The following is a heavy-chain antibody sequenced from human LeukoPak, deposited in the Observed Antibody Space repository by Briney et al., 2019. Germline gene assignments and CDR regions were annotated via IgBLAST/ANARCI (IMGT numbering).Heavy chain of an antibody. CDR2: IYSGGST. J-gene: IGHJ3*02. D-gene: IGHD4-17*01. V-gene: IGHV3-53*01. CDR1: GFTVSSDY. Sequence: GGSLRLSCAASGFTVSSDYMSWVRQAPGKGLEWVSVIYSGGSTYYADSVKGRFTSSRNNSKNTLYLQMNSLRAEETAVYYCARAGVGVYGDYEWAFDIWGQGTMVTVSS. CDR3: ARAGVGVYGDYEWAFDI.